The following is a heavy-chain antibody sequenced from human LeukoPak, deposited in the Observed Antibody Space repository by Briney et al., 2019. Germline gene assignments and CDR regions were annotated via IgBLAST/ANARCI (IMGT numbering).Heavy chain of an antibody. V-gene: IGHV1-69*13. CDR2: IIPIFGTA. Sequence: GASVKVSCKASGGTFSSYAISWVRQAPGQGLEWMGGIIPIFGTANYAQKFQGRVTITADESTGTAYMELSSLRSEDTAVYYCARGLYSYVPNFDYWGQGTLVTVSS. J-gene: IGHJ4*02. CDR3: ARGLYSYVPNFDY. CDR1: GGTFSSYA. D-gene: IGHD5-18*01.